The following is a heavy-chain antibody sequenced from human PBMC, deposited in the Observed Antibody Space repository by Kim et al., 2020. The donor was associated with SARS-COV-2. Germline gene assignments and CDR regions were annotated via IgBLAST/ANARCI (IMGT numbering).Heavy chain of an antibody. V-gene: IGHV1-46*01. CDR2: INPSGGST. Sequence: ASVKVSCKASGYTFTSYYMHWVRQAPGQGLEWMGIINPSGGSTSYAQKFQGRVTMTRDTSTSTVYMELSSLRSEDTAVYYCARNIVVVPAAILYYYYGMDVWEQGTTVTVSS. J-gene: IGHJ6*01. CDR3: ARNIVVVPAAILYYYYGMDV. D-gene: IGHD2-2*02. CDR1: GYTFTSYY.